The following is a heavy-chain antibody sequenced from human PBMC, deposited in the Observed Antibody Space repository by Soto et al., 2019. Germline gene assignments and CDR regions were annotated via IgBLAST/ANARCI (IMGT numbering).Heavy chain of an antibody. D-gene: IGHD6-6*01. CDR2: INPSRGTT. V-gene: IGHV1-46*03. CDR3: ARSYIGSSYWFDP. Sequence: ASVKVSCKASGYTFITYFMHWVRQAPGQGLEWMGAINPSRGTTTYAQKFQDRVTMTRDTSASTVYMELSSLRSEDTAIYYCARSYIGSSYWFDPWGQGTLVTVSS. CDR1: GYTFITYF. J-gene: IGHJ5*02.